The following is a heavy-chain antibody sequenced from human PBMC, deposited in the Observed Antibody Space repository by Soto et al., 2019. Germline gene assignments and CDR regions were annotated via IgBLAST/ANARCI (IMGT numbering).Heavy chain of an antibody. CDR3: ARAREGTDWLERGVYYFDY. CDR1: GGSISSGGYY. J-gene: IGHJ4*02. V-gene: IGHV4-31*03. Sequence: SETLSLTCTVSGGSISSGGYYWSWIRQHPGKGLEWIGYIYYSGSTYYNPSLKSRVTISVDTSKNQFSLKLSSVTAADTAVYYCARAREGTDWLERGVYYFDYWGQGTLVTVSS. D-gene: IGHD6-19*01. CDR2: IYYSGST.